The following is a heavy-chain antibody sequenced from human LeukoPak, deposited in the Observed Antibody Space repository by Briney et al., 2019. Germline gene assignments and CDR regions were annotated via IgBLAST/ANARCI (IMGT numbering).Heavy chain of an antibody. D-gene: IGHD2-21*02. CDR3: ARDCGGDCYRMWYFDY. V-gene: IGHV3-48*04. CDR1: GFTFSSYS. J-gene: IGHJ4*02. Sequence: GGSLRLSCAASGFTFSSYSMNRVRQAPGKGLEWVSYISSSSSTIYYADSVKGRFTISRDNAKNSLYLQMNSLRAEDTAVYYCARDCGGDCYRMWYFDYWGQGTLVTVSS. CDR2: ISSSSSTI.